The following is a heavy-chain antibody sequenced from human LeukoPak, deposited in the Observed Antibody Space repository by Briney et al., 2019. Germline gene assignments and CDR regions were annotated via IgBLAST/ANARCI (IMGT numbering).Heavy chain of an antibody. V-gene: IGHV6-1*01. CDR1: GDSVSSNSAA. D-gene: IGHD6-19*01. J-gene: IGHJ4*02. Sequence: SQTLSLTCAISGDSVSSNSAAWNWIRQFPSRGLEWLGRTYYRSKWYNDYAVSVKSRITIDPDTSKNQFSLQLNSVTPEDTAVYYCARDPRRVRSSGWYFDYWGQGTLVTVSS. CDR3: ARDPRRVRSSGWYFDY. CDR2: TYYRSKWYN.